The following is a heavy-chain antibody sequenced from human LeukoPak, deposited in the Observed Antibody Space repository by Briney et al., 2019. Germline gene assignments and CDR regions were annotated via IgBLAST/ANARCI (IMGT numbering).Heavy chain of an antibody. V-gene: IGHV4-34*01. Sequence: SETLSLTCAVYGGSFSGYYWSWIRQPPGKGLEWIGEINHSGSTNYNPSLKSRVTISVDTSKNQFSLKLRSVTAADTAVYYCARGYYDGSDFEYFQHWGQGTLVTVSS. D-gene: IGHD3-22*01. CDR2: INHSGST. J-gene: IGHJ1*01. CDR3: ARGYYDGSDFEYFQH. CDR1: GGSFSGYY.